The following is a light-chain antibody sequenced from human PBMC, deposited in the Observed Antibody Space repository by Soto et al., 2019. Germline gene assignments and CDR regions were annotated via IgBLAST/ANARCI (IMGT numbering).Light chain of an antibody. Sequence: QSALTQPASVSGSPGQSITISCTGTSSDVGGYNYVSWYQQHPGKAPKLMIYDVSNRPSGVSNRFSGSKSVNTASLTISGLQAEDEDDYYCSSYTSSSPVVFGGGTKLTVL. CDR3: SSYTSSSPVV. V-gene: IGLV2-14*01. CDR2: DVS. J-gene: IGLJ2*01. CDR1: SSDVGGYNY.